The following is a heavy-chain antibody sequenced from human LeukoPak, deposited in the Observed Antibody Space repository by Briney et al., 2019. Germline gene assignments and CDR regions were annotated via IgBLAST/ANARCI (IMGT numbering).Heavy chain of an antibody. Sequence: GRSLRLSCAASGFTFSSYAMHWVRQAPGKGLEWVAVISYDGSNKYYADSVKGRFTISRDNSKNTLYLQMNSLRAEDTAVYCCARAGAVAGSDAFDIWGQGTMVTVSS. CDR3: ARAGAVAGSDAFDI. CDR1: GFTFSSYA. D-gene: IGHD6-19*01. J-gene: IGHJ3*02. CDR2: ISYDGSNK. V-gene: IGHV3-30-3*01.